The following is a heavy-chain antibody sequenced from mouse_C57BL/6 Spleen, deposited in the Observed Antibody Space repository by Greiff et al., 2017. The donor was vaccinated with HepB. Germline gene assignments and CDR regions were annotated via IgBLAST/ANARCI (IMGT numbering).Heavy chain of an antibody. CDR1: GYTFTSYW. CDR2: IYPGSGST. Sequence: VQLKQPGAELVKPGASVKMSCKASGYTFTSYWITWVKQRPGQGLEWIGDIYPGSGSTNYNEKFKSKATLTVDTSSSTAYMQLSSLTSEDSAVYYCARGTTVVARGDYWGQGTSVTVSS. CDR3: ARGTTVVARGDY. D-gene: IGHD1-1*01. V-gene: IGHV1-55*01. J-gene: IGHJ4*01.